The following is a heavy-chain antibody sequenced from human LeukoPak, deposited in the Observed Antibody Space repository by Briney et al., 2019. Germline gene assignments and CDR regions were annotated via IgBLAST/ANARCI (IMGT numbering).Heavy chain of an antibody. CDR2: IYPGDSDT. V-gene: IGHV5-51*01. CDR3: ARGGSSPYYYYYYMDV. D-gene: IGHD6-13*01. Sequence: PGESLKISCKGSGYSFTSYWIGWVRQMPGKGLEWMGIIYPGDSDTRYSPSFQGQVTISADKSISTAYLQWSSLKASDTAMYYCARGGSSPYYYYYYMDVWGKGTTVTVSS. CDR1: GYSFTSYW. J-gene: IGHJ6*03.